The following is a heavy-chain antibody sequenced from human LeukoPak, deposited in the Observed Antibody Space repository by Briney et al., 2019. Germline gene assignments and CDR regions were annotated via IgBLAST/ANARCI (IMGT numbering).Heavy chain of an antibody. J-gene: IGHJ6*03. Sequence: SETLSLTCTVSGGSISSRTYYWGWIRQPPGKGLEWIGSIYYSGSTYYNPSLKSRVTISVDTSKNQFSLKLCSVTAADTAVYYCARDFSSSSTVYYYYYMDVWGKGTTVTVSS. CDR3: ARDFSSSSTVYYYYYMDV. CDR1: GGSISSRTYY. D-gene: IGHD6-6*01. CDR2: IYYSGST. V-gene: IGHV4-39*07.